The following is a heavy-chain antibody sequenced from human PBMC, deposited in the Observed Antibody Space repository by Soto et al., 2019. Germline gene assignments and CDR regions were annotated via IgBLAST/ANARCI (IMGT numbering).Heavy chain of an antibody. J-gene: IGHJ4*02. D-gene: IGHD5-12*01. V-gene: IGHV3-33*01. Sequence: QVQLVESGGGVVQPGRSLRLSCAASGFTFSSYGMHWVRQAPGKGLEWVAVIWYDGSNKYYADSVKGRFTISRDNSKNTRYLQMNSLRAEDAAVYYCARDVSGYDFDYWGQGTLVTVSS. CDR3: ARDVSGYDFDY. CDR2: IWYDGSNK. CDR1: GFTFSSYG.